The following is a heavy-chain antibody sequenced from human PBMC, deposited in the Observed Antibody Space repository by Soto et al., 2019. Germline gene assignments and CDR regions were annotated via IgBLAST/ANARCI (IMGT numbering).Heavy chain of an antibody. CDR2: IYYSGST. CDR1: GGSISSSSYY. V-gene: IGHV4-39*01. Sequence: SETLSLTCTVSGGSISSSSYYWGWIRQPPGKGLEWIGSIYYSGSTYYNPSLKSRVTISVDTSKNQFSLKLSSVTAADTAVYYCARGIGDYLFDYWGQGTQVTVSS. D-gene: IGHD4-17*01. J-gene: IGHJ4*02. CDR3: ARGIGDYLFDY.